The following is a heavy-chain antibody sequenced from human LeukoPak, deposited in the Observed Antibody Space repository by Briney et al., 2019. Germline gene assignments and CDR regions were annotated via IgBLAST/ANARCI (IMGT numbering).Heavy chain of an antibody. CDR3: ARDPYTSYYLDY. J-gene: IGHJ4*02. V-gene: IGHV1-2*02. D-gene: IGHD3-16*01. CDR1: GYTFTAYY. CDR2: IDPKSGGT. Sequence: ASVKVSCKASGYTFTAYYMNWVRLAPGQGLEWVGWIDPKSGGTKYAPNVQGRVTMTRDTSISTAYMELSSLRSDDTAVYYCARDPYTSYYLDYWGQGSLVTVSS.